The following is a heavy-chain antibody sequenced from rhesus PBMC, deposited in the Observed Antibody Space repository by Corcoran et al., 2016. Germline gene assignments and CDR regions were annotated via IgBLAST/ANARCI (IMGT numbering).Heavy chain of an antibody. CDR1: GSSISGYY. D-gene: IGHD4-17*01. J-gene: IGHJ4*01. CDR2: ITYRGTA. V-gene: IGHV4-122*02. CDR3: ARLVRTYSFDY. Sequence: QVQLQESGPGLVKPSETLSLTCAVSGSSISGYYWSWIRQAPGKGLEWIGYITYRGTASSDPSLKSLVTLSGAASKTQFSLKLSYVTAADTAVDYCARLVRTYSFDYWGQGVLVTVSS.